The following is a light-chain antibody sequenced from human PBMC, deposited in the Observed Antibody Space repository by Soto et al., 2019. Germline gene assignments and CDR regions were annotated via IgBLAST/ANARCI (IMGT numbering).Light chain of an antibody. Sequence: QSVLTQPPSVSGSPGQSVTISCTGTSSDVGSYNRVSWYQQSSGTAPKLMIYEVSNRPSGVHDRFSGSKSGNTASLTISGLQAEDEADYYCSSYTSSSTYVFGTGTKVTVL. V-gene: IGLV2-18*02. J-gene: IGLJ1*01. CDR3: SSYTSSSTYV. CDR1: SSDVGSYNR. CDR2: EVS.